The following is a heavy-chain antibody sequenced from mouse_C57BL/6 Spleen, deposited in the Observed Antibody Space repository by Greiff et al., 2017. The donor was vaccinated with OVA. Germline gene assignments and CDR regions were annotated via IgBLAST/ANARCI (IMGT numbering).Heavy chain of an antibody. V-gene: IGHV2-2*01. D-gene: IGHD2-1*01. Sequence: VQLQESGPGLVQPSQSLSITCTVSGFSLTSYGVHWVRQSPGKGLEWLGVIWSGGSTDYNAAFISRLSISKDNSKSQVFFKMNSLQADDTAIYYCAKYGNYEDWFAYWGQGTLVTVSA. CDR1: GFSLTSYG. CDR2: IWSGGST. CDR3: AKYGNYEDWFAY. J-gene: IGHJ3*01.